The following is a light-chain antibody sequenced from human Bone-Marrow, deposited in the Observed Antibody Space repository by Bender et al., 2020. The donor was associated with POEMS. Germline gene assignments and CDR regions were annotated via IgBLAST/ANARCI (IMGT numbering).Light chain of an antibody. CDR3: SSYAGTNIYYV. J-gene: IGLJ1*01. Sequence: QSALTQPPSASGSPGQSVTISCTGTSSDVGAYNSVSWYQQHPGKAPKLIIYEVTKRPSGVPDRFSGFKSGNTASLTVSGLRAEDEADYYCSSYAGTNIYYVFGTGTKVTVL. CDR1: SSDVGAYNS. V-gene: IGLV2-8*01. CDR2: EVT.